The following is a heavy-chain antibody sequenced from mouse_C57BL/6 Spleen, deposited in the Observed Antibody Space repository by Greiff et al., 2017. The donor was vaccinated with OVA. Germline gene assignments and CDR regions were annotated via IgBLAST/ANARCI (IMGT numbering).Heavy chain of an antibody. CDR3: ARHEDYYFDY. CDR1: GFTFSSYG. J-gene: IGHJ2*01. Sequence: EVQVVESGGDLVKPGGSLKLSCAASGFTFSSYGMSWVRQTPDKRLEWVATISSGGSYTYYPDSVKGRFTISRDNAKNTLYLQMSSLKSEDTAMYYCARHEDYYFDYWGQGTTLTVSS. CDR2: ISSGGSYT. V-gene: IGHV5-6*01.